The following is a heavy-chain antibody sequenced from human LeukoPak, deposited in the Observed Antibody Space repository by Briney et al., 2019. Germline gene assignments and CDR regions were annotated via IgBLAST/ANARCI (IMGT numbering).Heavy chain of an antibody. CDR1: GYTLTELS. V-gene: IGHV1-24*01. J-gene: IGHJ3*02. D-gene: IGHD3-16*01. Sequence: ASVKVSCKVSGYTLTELSMHWARQAPGKGLEWMGGFDPEDGETIYAQKFQGRVTMTEDTSTDTAYMELSSLRSEDTAVYYCATGTPIMITFGGVPTAFDIWGQGTMVTVSS. CDR3: ATGTPIMITFGGVPTAFDI. CDR2: FDPEDGET.